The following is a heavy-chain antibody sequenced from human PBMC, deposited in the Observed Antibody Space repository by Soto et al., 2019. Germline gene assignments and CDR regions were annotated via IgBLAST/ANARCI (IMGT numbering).Heavy chain of an antibody. CDR1: GFTFSSYG. CDR3: AKDQNTWYYYYMDV. Sequence: GGSLRLSCAASGFTFSSYGRHWVRQAPGKGLEWVAVISYDGSNKYYADSVKGRFTISRDNSKNTLYLQMNSLRAEDTAVYYCAKDQNTWYYYYMDVWGKGTTVTVSS. J-gene: IGHJ6*03. CDR2: ISYDGSNK. V-gene: IGHV3-30*18.